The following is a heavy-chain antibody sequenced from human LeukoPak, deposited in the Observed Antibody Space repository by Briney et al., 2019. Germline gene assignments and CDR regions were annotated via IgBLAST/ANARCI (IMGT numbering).Heavy chain of an antibody. CDR2: INPNSGGT. CDR1: GYTLTELS. J-gene: IGHJ3*02. D-gene: IGHD1-26*01. V-gene: IGHV1-2*02. CDR3: AREVRGSYFPCDAFDI. Sequence: ASVKVSCKVSGYTLTELSMHWVRQAPGQGLEWMGWINPNSGGTNYAQKFQGRVTMTRDTSISTAYMELSRLRSDDTAVYYCAREVRGSYFPCDAFDIWGQGTMVTVSS.